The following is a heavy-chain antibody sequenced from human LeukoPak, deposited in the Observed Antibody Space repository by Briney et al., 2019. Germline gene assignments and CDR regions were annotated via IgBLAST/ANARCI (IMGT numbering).Heavy chain of an antibody. CDR1: GYTFTSYA. Sequence: EASVKVSCKASGYTFTSYAMNWVRQAPGQGLEWMGWINTNTGNPTYAQGFTGRFVFSLDTSVSTAYLQISSLKAEDTAVYYCARDVDTAFPAHIPEGYGMDVWGQGTTVTVSS. CDR3: ARDVDTAFPAHIPEGYGMDV. J-gene: IGHJ6*02. V-gene: IGHV7-4-1*02. CDR2: INTNTGNP. D-gene: IGHD5-18*01.